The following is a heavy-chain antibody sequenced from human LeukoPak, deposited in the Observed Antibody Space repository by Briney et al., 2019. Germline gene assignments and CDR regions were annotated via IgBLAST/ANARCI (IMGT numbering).Heavy chain of an antibody. CDR3: ARGPYTVTTGLAFDP. CDR1: GYTFTGYY. J-gene: IGHJ5*02. Sequence: WASVKVSCKASGYTFTGYYMHWVRQAPGQGLEWMGWINPNSGGTNYAQKFQGRVTMTRNTSISTAYMELSSLRSEDTAVYYCARGPYTVTTGLAFDPWGQGTLVTVSS. CDR2: INPNSGGT. V-gene: IGHV1-2*02. D-gene: IGHD4-11*01.